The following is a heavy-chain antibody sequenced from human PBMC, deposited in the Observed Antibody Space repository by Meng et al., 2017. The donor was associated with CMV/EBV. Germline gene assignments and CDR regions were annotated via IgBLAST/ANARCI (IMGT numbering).Heavy chain of an antibody. CDR1: GFTFSSYW. J-gene: IGHJ4*02. V-gene: IGHV3-7*01. D-gene: IGHD2-2*01. Sequence: GESLKISCAASGFTFSSYWMSWVRQAPGKGLEWVANIKQDGSEKYYVDSVKGRFTISRDNAKYSLYLQMNSLRAEDTAVYYCAREYCSSTSCYEYYFDYWGQGTLVTVSS. CDR3: AREYCSSTSCYEYYFDY. CDR2: IKQDGSEK.